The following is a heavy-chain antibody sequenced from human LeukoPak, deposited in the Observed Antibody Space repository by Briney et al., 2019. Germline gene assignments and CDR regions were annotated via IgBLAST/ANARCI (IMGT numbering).Heavy chain of an antibody. CDR1: GYNFAHYH. D-gene: IGHD2-15*01. Sequence: GASVKVSCKASGYNFAHYHTPWVRQAPGQGLEWMGSLNPNTGDTLLPQKFQGRVTMTRDTSITIGYMELSSLTFDDTGVYYCARDPDSGPDLWGQGTLVTVAS. V-gene: IGHV1-2*02. CDR2: LNPNTGDT. J-gene: IGHJ4*02. CDR3: ARDPDSGPDL.